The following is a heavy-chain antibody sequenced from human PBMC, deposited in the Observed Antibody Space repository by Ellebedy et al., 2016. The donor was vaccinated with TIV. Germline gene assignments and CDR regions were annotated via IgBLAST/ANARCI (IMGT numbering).Heavy chain of an antibody. V-gene: IGHV4-38-2*02. CDR1: GYSISSGYC. CDR2: IQHSGRT. CDR3: ARDWGGGRGEDYFDY. D-gene: IGHD3-16*01. Sequence: SETLSLXXNVSGYSISSGYCWGWIRQPPGGGLEWIESIQHSGRTYSNPSLKSRVTTSVNTSKNQFSLKLTSVTAADTAVYYCARDWGGGRGEDYFDYWGQGILVTGSS. J-gene: IGHJ4*02.